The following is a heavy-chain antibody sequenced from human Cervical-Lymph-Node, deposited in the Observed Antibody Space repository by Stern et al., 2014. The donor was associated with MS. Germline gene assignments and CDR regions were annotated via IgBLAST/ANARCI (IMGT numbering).Heavy chain of an antibody. CDR3: ARPGDDSAKFGLDV. D-gene: IGHD2-21*02. CDR1: GYSFATYW. CDR2: IYPGDYDT. J-gene: IGHJ6*02. V-gene: IGHV5-51*03. Sequence: VQLVQSGAEVKKPGESLKISCKGSGYSFATYWIGWVRQMPGNGLEWMGIIYPGDYDTRYSTAFHGPGTIYTDKSIRTDYPHWSSLKASDTAMYYCARPGDDSAKFGLDVWGQGAPVTVSS.